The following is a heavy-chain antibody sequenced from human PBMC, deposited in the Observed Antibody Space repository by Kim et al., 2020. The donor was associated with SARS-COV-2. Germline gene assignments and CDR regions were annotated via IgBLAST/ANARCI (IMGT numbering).Heavy chain of an antibody. D-gene: IGHD6-19*01. CDR3: ARDGSSGWYGSFDY. J-gene: IGHJ4*02. V-gene: IGHV4-31*03. CDR1: GGSISSGGYY. CDR2: IYYSGST. Sequence: SETLSLTCTVSGGSISSGGYYWSWIRQHPGKGLEWIGYIYYSGSTYYNPSLKSRVTISVDTSKNQFSLKLSSVTAADTAVYYCARDGSSGWYGSFDYWGQGTLVTVSS.